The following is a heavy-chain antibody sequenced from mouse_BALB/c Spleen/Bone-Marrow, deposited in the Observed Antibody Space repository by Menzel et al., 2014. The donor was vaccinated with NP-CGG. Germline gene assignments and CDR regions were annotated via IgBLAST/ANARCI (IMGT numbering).Heavy chain of an antibody. Sequence: QVQLQQPGAELVRPGASVKLSCKTSGYTSTSYWINWVKQRPGQGLEWIGNIYPSDNYTNYNQKFKDKATLTVDISSTTAYMQLSSPTSEDSAVYYCTRTYEYFDYWGQGTTLTVSS. V-gene: IGHV1-69*02. CDR1: GYTSTSYW. J-gene: IGHJ2*01. CDR3: TRTYEYFDY. CDR2: IYPSDNYT. D-gene: IGHD2-3*01.